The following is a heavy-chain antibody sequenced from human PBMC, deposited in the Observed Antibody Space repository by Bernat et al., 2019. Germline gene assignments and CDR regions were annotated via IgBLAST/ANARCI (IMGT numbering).Heavy chain of an antibody. Sequence: EVQLVESGGGLIQPGGSLRLSCAPSAFPVSSNYMGWVGQAPGKGLAWVATIYSGGSTYYADSVKGRVTISRDKSKNTVHLQMNSLRAEDTAVYYCASDRAVAGTFDYWGQGTLVTVSS. CDR3: ASDRAVAGTFDY. CDR2: IYSGGST. CDR1: AFPVSSNY. V-gene: IGHV3-53*01. J-gene: IGHJ4*02. D-gene: IGHD6-19*01.